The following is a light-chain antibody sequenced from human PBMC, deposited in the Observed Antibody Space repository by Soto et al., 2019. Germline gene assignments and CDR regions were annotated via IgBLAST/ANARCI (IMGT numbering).Light chain of an antibody. CDR2: GNS. J-gene: IGLJ1*01. CDR3: QTYDSSLSGYV. CDR1: SSNIGAGYD. Sequence: QAVVTQPPSVSGAPGQRVTVSCTGSSSNIGAGYDVHWYQQLPGMAPKLLIHGNSNRPSGVPDRFSGSKSGTSASLAITGLQAEDEADYYCQTYDSSLSGYVFGSGTKVTVL. V-gene: IGLV1-40*01.